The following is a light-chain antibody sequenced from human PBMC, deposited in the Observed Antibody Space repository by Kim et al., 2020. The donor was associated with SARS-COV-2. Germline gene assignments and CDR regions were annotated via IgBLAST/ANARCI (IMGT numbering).Light chain of an antibody. CDR1: QSVSSSY. Sequence: SPEESATLPCRASQSVSSSYLAWYQQRPGQAPRLLIYGASSRATGIPDRFSGSGSGTDFTLTISRLEPEDFAVYYCQQYGSSPLTFGGGTKVDIK. CDR2: GAS. J-gene: IGKJ4*01. V-gene: IGKV3-20*01. CDR3: QQYGSSPLT.